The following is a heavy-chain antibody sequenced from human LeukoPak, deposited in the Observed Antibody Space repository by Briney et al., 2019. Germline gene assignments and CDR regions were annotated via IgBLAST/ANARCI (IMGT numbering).Heavy chain of an antibody. J-gene: IGHJ4*02. V-gene: IGHV3-20*04. CDR3: ARDRSGYSDY. CDR2: INWNGGST. D-gene: IGHD2-15*01. Sequence: GGPLILSCAASGFTFDDYGMSWVRQAPGKGLEWVSGINWNGGSTGYADSVKGRFTISRDNAKNSLYLQMNSLGAEDTALYYCARDRSGYSDYWGQGTLVTVSS. CDR1: GFTFDDYG.